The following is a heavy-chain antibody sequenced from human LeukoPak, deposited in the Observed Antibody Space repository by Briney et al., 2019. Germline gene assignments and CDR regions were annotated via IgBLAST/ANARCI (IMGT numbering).Heavy chain of an antibody. J-gene: IGHJ6*02. CDR2: ISYDGSNK. V-gene: IGHV3-30*04. D-gene: IGHD3-10*01. CDR1: GFTFSSYA. CDR3: ARDGYYYGSGSYRARYYYYGMDV. Sequence: GGSLSLPCAASGFTFSSYAMHWVRQAPGKGLEWVAVISYDGSNKYYADSVKGRFTISRDNFKNTLYLQMNSLRAEDTAVYYCARDGYYYGSGSYRARYYYYGMDVWGQGTTVTVSS.